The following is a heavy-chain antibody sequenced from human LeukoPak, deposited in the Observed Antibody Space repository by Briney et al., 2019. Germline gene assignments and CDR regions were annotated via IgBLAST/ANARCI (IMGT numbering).Heavy chain of an antibody. V-gene: IGHV1-69*05. CDR1: GGTFSSYA. J-gene: IGHJ6*03. CDR3: ARGGPIVVVPAAIHYYYMDV. D-gene: IGHD2-2*01. CDR2: IIPIFGTA. Sequence: SVKVSCKASGGTFSSYAISWVRQAPGQGLEWMGGIIPIFGTANYAQKFQGRVTITTDESTSTAYMELSSLRSEDTAVYYCARGGPIVVVPAAIHYYYMDVWGKGTTVTVSS.